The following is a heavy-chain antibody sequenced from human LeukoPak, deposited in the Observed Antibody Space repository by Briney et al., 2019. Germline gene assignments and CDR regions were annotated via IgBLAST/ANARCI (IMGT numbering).Heavy chain of an antibody. CDR2: IWYDGSNK. CDR1: GFTFSSYG. D-gene: IGHD2-2*01. CDR3: ARAEVPAAIKSGAFDI. J-gene: IGHJ3*02. V-gene: IGHV3-33*01. Sequence: PGGSLRLSCAASGFTFSSYGMHWVRQAPGKGLEWVAVIWYDGSNKYYADSVKGRFTISRDNSKNTLYLQMNSLRAEDTAVYYCARAEVPAAIKSGAFDIWGQGTMVAVSS.